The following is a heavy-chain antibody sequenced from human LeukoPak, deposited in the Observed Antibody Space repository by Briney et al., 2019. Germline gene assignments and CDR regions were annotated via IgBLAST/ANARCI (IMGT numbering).Heavy chain of an antibody. D-gene: IGHD5-12*01. CDR2: IYSSGST. Sequence: PSQTLSLTCSVSGGSISSGSYDWSWIRQPAGTGLEWIGRIYSSGSTNYNPSLMSRVSISVDTSKNQFSLKMTSVTAADTAVYYCARSRRGYSGYDYWGQGTLVTVSS. J-gene: IGHJ4*02. CDR1: GGSISSGSYD. CDR3: ARSRRGYSGYDY. V-gene: IGHV4-61*02.